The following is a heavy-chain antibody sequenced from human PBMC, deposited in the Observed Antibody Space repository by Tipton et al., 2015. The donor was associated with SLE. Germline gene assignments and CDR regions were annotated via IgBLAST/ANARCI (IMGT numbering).Heavy chain of an antibody. Sequence: TLSLTCTVSGGSISSSSYYWGWIRQPPGKGLEWIGGIYYSGSTYYNPSLKSRVPISVDTSKNQFSLKLSSVTAADTAVYYCARLGSTVTTYWFDPWGQGTQVTVSS. D-gene: IGHD4-17*01. CDR2: IYYSGST. CDR1: GGSISSSSYY. J-gene: IGHJ5*02. V-gene: IGHV4-39*07. CDR3: ARLGSTVTTYWFDP.